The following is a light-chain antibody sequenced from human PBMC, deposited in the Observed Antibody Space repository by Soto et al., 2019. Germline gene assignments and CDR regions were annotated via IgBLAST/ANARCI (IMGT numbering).Light chain of an antibody. J-gene: IGKJ2*01. Sequence: EIVLTQSPGTLSLSPGERATLSCRASQSVSSSYLAWYQQKPGQAPRLLIYGASSRATGTPDRFSGSESGTDFALTISRLEPEDFAVYYCQQYGSSSYTFGQGTKLEIK. V-gene: IGKV3-20*01. CDR3: QQYGSSSYT. CDR2: GAS. CDR1: QSVSSSY.